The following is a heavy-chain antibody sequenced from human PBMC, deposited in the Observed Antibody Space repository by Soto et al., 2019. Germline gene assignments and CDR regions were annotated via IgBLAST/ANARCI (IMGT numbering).Heavy chain of an antibody. Sequence: GGSLRLSCAASGFTFSSYWMSWVRQAPGKGLEWVANIKEDGSEEYYVDSVKGRFTISRDNAKNSLYLQLSSLRAEDAAVYYCARDRNSNDFWGQGTLVTVSS. CDR1: GFTFSSYW. V-gene: IGHV3-7*01. J-gene: IGHJ4*02. D-gene: IGHD4-4*01. CDR3: ARDRNSNDF. CDR2: IKEDGSEE.